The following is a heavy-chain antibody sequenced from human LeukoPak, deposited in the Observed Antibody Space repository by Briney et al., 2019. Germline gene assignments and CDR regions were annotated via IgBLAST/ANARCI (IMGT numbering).Heavy chain of an antibody. D-gene: IGHD1-14*01. V-gene: IGHV3-48*01. Sequence: PGGSLRLSCAASGFTFSYAMSWVRQAPGKGLEWVSGISSSSDIIHYADSVKGRFTISRDNAKNSLYLQMNSLGAEDTAVYYCAKVSRTNHDNFFDYWGQGTLVTVSS. J-gene: IGHJ4*02. CDR2: ISSSSDII. CDR3: AKVSRTNHDNFFDY. CDR1: GFTFSYA.